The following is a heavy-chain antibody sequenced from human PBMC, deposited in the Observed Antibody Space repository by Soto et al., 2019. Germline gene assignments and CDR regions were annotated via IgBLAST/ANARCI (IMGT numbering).Heavy chain of an antibody. J-gene: IGHJ6*02. V-gene: IGHV1-2*02. CDR1: GYTFTAYY. Sequence: ASVKVSCKASGYTFTAYYMHWVRQAPGQGLEWMGWINPNSGGTNCAQKFQGRVTMTRDTSISTAYMELSRLRSDDTAVYYCARVGIAAAGTDRYYYYGMDVWGQGTTVTVSS. CDR3: ARVGIAAAGTDRYYYYGMDV. CDR2: INPNSGGT. D-gene: IGHD6-13*01.